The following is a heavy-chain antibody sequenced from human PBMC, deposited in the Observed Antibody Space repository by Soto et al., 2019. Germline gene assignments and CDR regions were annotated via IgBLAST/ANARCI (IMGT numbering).Heavy chain of an antibody. CDR3: ARDDSSGYSEY. CDR1: GGSISSGDYY. J-gene: IGHJ4*02. CDR2: IYYSGST. D-gene: IGHD3-22*01. Sequence: SETLSLTCTVSGGSISSGDYYWSWIRQPPGKGLEWIGYIYYSGSTYYNPSLKSRVTISVDTSKNLFSLKLSSVTAADTAVYYCARDDSSGYSEYWGQGTLVTVSS. V-gene: IGHV4-30-4*01.